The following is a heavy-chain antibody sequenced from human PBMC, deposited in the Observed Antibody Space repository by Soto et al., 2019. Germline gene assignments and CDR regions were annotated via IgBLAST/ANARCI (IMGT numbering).Heavy chain of an antibody. CDR3: ARARQGHGMDV. J-gene: IGHJ6*02. D-gene: IGHD1-1*01. Sequence: SGPTLVNPTQTLTLTCTFSGFSLITHAMCVSWIRQPPGKALEWLALIDWDDDKFYTTSLQTRLTISKDTSKNQVVLTMTNMDPVDTATYYCARARQGHGMDVWGQGTTVTVSS. CDR2: IDWDDDK. V-gene: IGHV2-70*01. CDR1: GFSLITHAMC.